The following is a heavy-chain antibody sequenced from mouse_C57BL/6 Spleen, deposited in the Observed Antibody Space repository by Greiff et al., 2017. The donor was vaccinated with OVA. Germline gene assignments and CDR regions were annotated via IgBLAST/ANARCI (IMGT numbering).Heavy chain of an antibody. CDR2: INPSTGGT. V-gene: IGHV1-42*01. J-gene: IGHJ4*01. Sequence: EVQRVESGPELVKPGASVKISCKASGYSFTGYYMNWVKQSPEKSLEWIGEINPSTGGTTYNQKFKAKATLTVDKSSSTAYMQLKSLTSEDSAVYYCARSKDYDGAMDYWGQGTSVTVSS. CDR1: GYSFTGYY. D-gene: IGHD2-4*01. CDR3: ARSKDYDGAMDY.